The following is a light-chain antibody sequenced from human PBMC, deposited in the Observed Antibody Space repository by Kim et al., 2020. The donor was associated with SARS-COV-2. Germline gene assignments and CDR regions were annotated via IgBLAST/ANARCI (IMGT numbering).Light chain of an antibody. J-gene: IGKJ1*01. Sequence: ASVGDRDISTYRASQGSRTDLAWYQHKPGKAPKRLIYAASLLQTGVPARFSGSGLGTEFTLTISSLQPEDVATYYCLQHDSRPWTFGQGTKVDIK. V-gene: IGKV1-17*01. CDR1: QGSRTD. CDR2: AAS. CDR3: LQHDSRPWT.